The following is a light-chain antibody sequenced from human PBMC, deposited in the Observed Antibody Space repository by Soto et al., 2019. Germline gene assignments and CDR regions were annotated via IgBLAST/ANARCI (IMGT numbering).Light chain of an antibody. CDR3: SSYAGSNKEV. Sequence: QSVLTQPASVSGSPGQSITISCTGTSSDVGSYNLVSWYQQHPGKAPKLMIYEVSKRPSGVPDRFSGSKSGNTASLTVSGLQAEDEADYYCSSYAGSNKEVFGGGTKLTVL. J-gene: IGLJ3*02. V-gene: IGLV2-14*02. CDR2: EVS. CDR1: SSDVGSYNL.